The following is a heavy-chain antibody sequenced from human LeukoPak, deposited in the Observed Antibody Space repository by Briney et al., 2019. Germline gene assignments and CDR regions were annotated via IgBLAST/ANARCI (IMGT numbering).Heavy chain of an antibody. CDR3: ARWNPVTTSIDY. Sequence: SETLSLTCAVYGGSFSGYYWSWIRQPPGKGLEWIGEINHSGSTNYNPSLKSRVTMSVDTSKNQFSLKLTSVTAADTAVYYCARWNPVTTSIDYWGQGILVAVSS. CDR2: INHSGST. D-gene: IGHD4-17*01. V-gene: IGHV4-34*01. J-gene: IGHJ4*02. CDR1: GGSFSGYY.